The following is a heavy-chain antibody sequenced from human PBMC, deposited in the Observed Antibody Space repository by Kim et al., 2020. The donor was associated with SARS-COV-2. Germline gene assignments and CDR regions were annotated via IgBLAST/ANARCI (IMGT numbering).Heavy chain of an antibody. V-gene: IGHV4-61*01. CDR1: GGSVSSGSYY. CDR2: IYYSGST. CDR3: ARGGAVVMELYYYYGMDV. D-gene: IGHD2-15*01. J-gene: IGHJ6*02. Sequence: SETLSLTCTVSGGSVSSGSYYWSWIRQPPGKGLEWIGYIYYSGSTNYNPSLKSRVTISVDTSKNQFSLKLSSVTAADTAVYYCARGGAVVMELYYYYGMDVWGQGTTVTVSS.